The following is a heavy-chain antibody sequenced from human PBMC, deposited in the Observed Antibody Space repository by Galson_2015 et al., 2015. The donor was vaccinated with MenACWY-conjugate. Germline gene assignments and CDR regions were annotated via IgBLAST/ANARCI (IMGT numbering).Heavy chain of an antibody. J-gene: IGHJ6*02. CDR3: ARGPSLVRGVNYYGLDV. V-gene: IGHV3-53*01. CDR2: FYSGGGT. D-gene: IGHD3-10*01. Sequence: VSVFYSGGGTYYADSVKGRFTISRDNSKNTLYLQMNSLRAADTAVYYCARGPSLVRGVNYYGLDVWGQGTTVTVSS.